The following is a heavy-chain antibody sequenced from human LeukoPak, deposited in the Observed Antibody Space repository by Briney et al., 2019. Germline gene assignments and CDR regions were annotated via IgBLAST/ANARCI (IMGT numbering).Heavy chain of an antibody. Sequence: SETLSLTCTVSGGSISSYYWSWIRQPAVKGLEWIGRIYTSGSTNYNPSLKSRVTISVDKSKNQFSPKMSSVTAADTAVYYCARASYDSSGSNAFDIWGQGTMVTVSS. CDR2: IYTSGST. D-gene: IGHD3-22*01. CDR1: GGSISSYY. V-gene: IGHV4-4*07. J-gene: IGHJ3*02. CDR3: ARASYDSSGSNAFDI.